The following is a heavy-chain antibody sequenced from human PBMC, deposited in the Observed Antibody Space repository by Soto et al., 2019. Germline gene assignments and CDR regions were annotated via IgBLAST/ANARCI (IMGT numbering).Heavy chain of an antibody. CDR2: IYYSGST. J-gene: IGHJ4*02. D-gene: IGHD3-9*01. Sequence: SETLSLTCTVSGGSISSSSYYWGWIRQPPGKGLELIGSIYYSGSTYYNPSLKSRVTISVDTSKNQFSLKLSSVTAADTAVYYCARNTSGVLRYFDWLYQPYYFHXWGQGTLVTVSX. CDR3: ARNTSGVLRYFDWLYQPYYFHX. CDR1: GGSISSSSYY. V-gene: IGHV4-39*01.